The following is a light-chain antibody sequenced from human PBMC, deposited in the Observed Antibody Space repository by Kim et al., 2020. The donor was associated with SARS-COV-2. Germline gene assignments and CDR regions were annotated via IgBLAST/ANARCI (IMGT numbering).Light chain of an antibody. CDR1: QSISNW. CDR3: QQYNDYPRT. CDR2: DAS. Sequence: ASVGDRVTITCRASQSISNWLAWYQQKAGKAPKLLISDASSLESGVPSGFSGSGSGTEFTLTISSLQADDSATYYCQQYNDYPRTFGQGTKVDIK. V-gene: IGKV1-5*01. J-gene: IGKJ1*01.